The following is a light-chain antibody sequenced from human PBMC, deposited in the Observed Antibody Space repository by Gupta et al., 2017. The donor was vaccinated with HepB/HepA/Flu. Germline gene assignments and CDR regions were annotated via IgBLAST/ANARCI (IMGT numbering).Light chain of an antibody. Sequence: ELVLTQSPATLSVSPGERVSLSCRASQSVGNNLAWYQQRLGQAPRLLIYNALTRARDIPARCSGSGAGTEVTIAITNLQSEDCEVYYCKHENNGPPKITFGQGTRLETK. J-gene: IGKJ5*01. CDR1: QSVGNN. CDR2: NAL. V-gene: IGKV3-15*01. CDR3: KHENNGPPKIT.